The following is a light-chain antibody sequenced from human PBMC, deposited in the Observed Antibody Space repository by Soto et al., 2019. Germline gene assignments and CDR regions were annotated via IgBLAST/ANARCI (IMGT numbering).Light chain of an antibody. V-gene: IGKV3-15*01. CDR2: GAS. J-gene: IGKJ1*01. Sequence: ETVITQSPATLSVSPGESATLSCRASQNVDNNLAWYHQKPGRTPRLLIYGASTRASGIPVRFSGSGSGTEFTLTISSLQSDDFALYYCQQYDHWPRTFGQRTRIEIK. CDR1: QNVDNN. CDR3: QQYDHWPRT.